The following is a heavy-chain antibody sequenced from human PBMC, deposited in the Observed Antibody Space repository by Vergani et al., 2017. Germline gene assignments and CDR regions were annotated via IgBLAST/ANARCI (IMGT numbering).Heavy chain of an antibody. J-gene: IGHJ5*02. V-gene: IGHV4-34*01. CDR1: GGSFSGYY. D-gene: IGHD2-8*01. Sequence: VQLQQWGAGLLKPSETLSLTCAVYGGSFSGYYWSWIRQPPGKGLEWIGEINHSGSTNYNPSLKSRVTISVDTSKNQFSLKLSSVTAADTAVYYCARGGEYCTNGVCYGEVDWFDPWGQGTLVTVSS. CDR2: INHSGST. CDR3: ARGGEYCTNGVCYGEVDWFDP.